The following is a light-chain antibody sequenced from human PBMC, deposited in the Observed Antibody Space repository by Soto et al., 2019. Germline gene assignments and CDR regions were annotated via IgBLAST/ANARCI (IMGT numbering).Light chain of an antibody. Sequence: DIQMTQSPSSLSASVGDRVTITCRASQSVSTHLNWDQQKPGKAPKLLIYAASSLQSGVPSRFSGSGSGTDFTLTISSLQPEDFATFYCQQSYSIPYTFGQGTKLEIK. CDR2: AAS. CDR1: QSVSTH. J-gene: IGKJ2*01. V-gene: IGKV1-39*01. CDR3: QQSYSIPYT.